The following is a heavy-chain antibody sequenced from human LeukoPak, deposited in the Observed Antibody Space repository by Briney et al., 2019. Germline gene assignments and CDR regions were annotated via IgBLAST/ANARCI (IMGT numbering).Heavy chain of an antibody. Sequence: GGSLRLSCAASGFTFSSYVMSWVRQAPGKGLEWVSGISGSGTTTYYADSVKGRFTISRDNSKNTLYLQMNSLRVEDTAVYYCARDQLDFLNFDAFGIWGQGTKVTVSS. J-gene: IGHJ3*02. D-gene: IGHD2/OR15-2a*01. CDR2: ISGSGTTT. CDR1: GFTFSSYV. CDR3: ARDQLDFLNFDAFGI. V-gene: IGHV3-23*01.